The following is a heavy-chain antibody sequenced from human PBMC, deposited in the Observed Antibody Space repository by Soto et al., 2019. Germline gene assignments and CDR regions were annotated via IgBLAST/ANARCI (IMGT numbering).Heavy chain of an antibody. CDR2: IYHTGSS. D-gene: IGHD3-16*02. CDR1: KDSISNPIYY. CDR3: GGRTSLASVQLFVGEISNHNWVDP. J-gene: IGHJ5*02. Sequence: SEPLSLTCTVSKDSISNPIYYWGWIRQPPGKGLEWIGSIYHTGSSYYNPSLQGRVTISMDKSKNQFSLKLTSVTAADTAIYFCGGRTSLASVQLFVGEISNHNWVDPWSQGTLVTVPS. V-gene: IGHV4-39*01.